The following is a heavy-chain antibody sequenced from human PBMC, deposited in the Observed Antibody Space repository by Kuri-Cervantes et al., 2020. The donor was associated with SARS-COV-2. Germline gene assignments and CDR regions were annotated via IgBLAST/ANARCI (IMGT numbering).Heavy chain of an antibody. J-gene: IGHJ3*02. Sequence: ASVKVSCKVSGYTLTELSMHWVRQAPGNGLEWMGGFDPEDGETIYAQKFQGRVTMTEDTSTDTAYMELSSLRSEDTAVYYCATARFDFWSGYSWGGAFDIWGQGTMVTVSS. D-gene: IGHD3-3*01. CDR2: FDPEDGET. CDR3: ATARFDFWSGYSWGGAFDI. CDR1: GYTLTELS. V-gene: IGHV1-24*01.